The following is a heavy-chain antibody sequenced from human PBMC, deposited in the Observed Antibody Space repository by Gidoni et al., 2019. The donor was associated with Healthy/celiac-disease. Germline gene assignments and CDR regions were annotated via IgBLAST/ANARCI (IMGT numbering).Heavy chain of an antibody. Sequence: QVQLVESGGGVVQPGRSLRLSCAASGFTFSSYALHWVRQAPGKGLEWVAVISYDGSNKYYADSVKGRFTISRDNSKNTLYLQMNSLRAEDTAVYYCARDRGYDFWSGYYTGENWFDPWGQGTLVTVSS. CDR3: ARDRGYDFWSGYYTGENWFDP. J-gene: IGHJ5*02. CDR2: ISYDGSNK. D-gene: IGHD3-3*01. CDR1: GFTFSSYA. V-gene: IGHV3-30-3*01.